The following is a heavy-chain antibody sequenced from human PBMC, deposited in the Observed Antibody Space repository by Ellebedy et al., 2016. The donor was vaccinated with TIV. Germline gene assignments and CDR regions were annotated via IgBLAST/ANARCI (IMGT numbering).Heavy chain of an antibody. CDR1: GYTVSDLS. V-gene: IGHV1-24*01. J-gene: IGHJ4*02. CDR2: FDPEDGET. D-gene: IGHD2-15*01. Sequence: ASVKVSXXVSGYTVSDLSIYWVRQAPGKGLEWVGGFDPEDGETIYAQKFQGRVTMTEDTFTDTAYMELTSLRSEDTAVYYCATMHICRGPTCYSKGRDFDYWGQGTLVSVSS. CDR3: ATMHICRGPTCYSKGRDFDY.